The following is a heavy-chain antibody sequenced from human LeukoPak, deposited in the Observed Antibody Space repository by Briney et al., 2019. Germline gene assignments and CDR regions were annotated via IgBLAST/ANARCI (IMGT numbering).Heavy chain of an antibody. CDR2: ISSSGSTI. Sequence: PGGSLRLSCAASGFTFSSYETNWVRQAPGKGLEWVSYISSSGSTIYYADSVKGRFTISRDNAKNSLYLQMNSLRAEDTAVYYCARNRLVFDIWGQGTMVTVSS. CDR3: ARNRLVFDI. D-gene: IGHD1-14*01. J-gene: IGHJ3*02. CDR1: GFTFSSYE. V-gene: IGHV3-48*03.